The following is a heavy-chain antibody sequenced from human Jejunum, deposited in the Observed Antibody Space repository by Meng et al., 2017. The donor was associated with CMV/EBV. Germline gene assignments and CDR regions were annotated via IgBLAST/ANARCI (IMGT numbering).Heavy chain of an antibody. V-gene: IGHV4-59*01. J-gene: IGHJ4*02. CDR2: IYYSGAT. Sequence: VSGASMKSNYWSWIRQPPGKGLEWIGNIYYSGATNYNPSLKSRVIILIDTSNRQFSLQVGSVTTADTAVYYCARGSRASGGDVDYWGQGTLVTVSS. D-gene: IGHD2-21*01. CDR3: ARGSRASGGDVDY. CDR1: GASMKSNY.